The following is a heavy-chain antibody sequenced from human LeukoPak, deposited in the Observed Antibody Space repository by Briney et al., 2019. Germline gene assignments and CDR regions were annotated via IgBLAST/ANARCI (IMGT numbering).Heavy chain of an antibody. CDR3: ARDKTFGMDV. V-gene: IGHV6-1*01. J-gene: IGHJ6*02. CDR2: TYYWSRWYN. Sequence: SQTLSLNCAISGDSVSSDSVAWNWIRQSPSRGLEWLGRTYYWSRWYNDYAVSVKSRIAINPDTSKNQFSLQLNSVTPEDTAMYFCARDKTFGMDVWGQGTTVTVSS. CDR1: GDSVSSDSVA.